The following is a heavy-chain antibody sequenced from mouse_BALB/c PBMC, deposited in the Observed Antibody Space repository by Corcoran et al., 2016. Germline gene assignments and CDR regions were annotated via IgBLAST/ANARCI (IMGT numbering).Heavy chain of an antibody. CDR1: GYTFTDYN. J-gene: IGHJ3*01. V-gene: IGHV1-18*01. Sequence: EVLLQQSGPELVKPGASLKIPCKASGYTFTDYNMDWVKQSHGKSLEWIGDINPNNGGTIYNQKFKGKATLTVDKSSSTAYMELRSLTSEDTAVYYCARRNDYDGCAYWGQGTLVTVSA. CDR2: INPNNGGT. D-gene: IGHD2-4*01. CDR3: ARRNDYDGCAY.